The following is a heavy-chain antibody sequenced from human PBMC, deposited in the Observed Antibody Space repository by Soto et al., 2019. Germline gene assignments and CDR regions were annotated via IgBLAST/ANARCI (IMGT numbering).Heavy chain of an antibody. CDR1: GFTFSSYA. D-gene: IGHD3-22*01. CDR3: GSERRDYYDSSGYGLLPFDI. J-gene: IGHJ3*02. CDR2: ISGSGGST. V-gene: IGHV3-23*01. Sequence: PGGSLRLSCAASGFTFSSYAMSWVRQAPGEGLEWVSAISGSGGSTYYADSVKGRFTISRDNSKNTLYLQMNSLRAEDTAVYYCGSERRDYYDSSGYGLLPFDIWGQGTMVTVSS.